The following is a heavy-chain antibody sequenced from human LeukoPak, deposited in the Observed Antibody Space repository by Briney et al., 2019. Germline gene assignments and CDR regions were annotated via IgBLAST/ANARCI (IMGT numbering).Heavy chain of an antibody. CDR1: GGSISITRYY. CDR2: MYSSGTT. J-gene: IGHJ4*02. V-gene: IGHV4-39*07. D-gene: IGHD3-22*01. CDR3: ARIRVVVVITTEGYFDY. Sequence: PSETLSLACTVSGGSISITRYYWGWIRQPPGKGLEWIASMYSSGTTYYNPSLKSRVTISVDTSKNQFSLKLSSVTAADTAVYYCARIRVVVVITTEGYFDYWGQGTLVTVSS.